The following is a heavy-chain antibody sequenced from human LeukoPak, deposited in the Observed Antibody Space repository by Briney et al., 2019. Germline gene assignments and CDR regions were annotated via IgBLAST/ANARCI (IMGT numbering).Heavy chain of an antibody. D-gene: IGHD6-13*01. Sequence: SGTLSLTCTVSGGSISSGSYYWSWIRQPAGKGLEWIGRIYTSGSTNYNPSHKSRVTISVDASKNQFSLKLSSVTAADTAVYYCASTKVTGYSSSWSYYYYMDVWGKGTTVTVSS. CDR1: GGSISSGSYY. V-gene: IGHV4-61*02. CDR3: ASTKVTGYSSSWSYYYYMDV. J-gene: IGHJ6*03. CDR2: IYTSGST.